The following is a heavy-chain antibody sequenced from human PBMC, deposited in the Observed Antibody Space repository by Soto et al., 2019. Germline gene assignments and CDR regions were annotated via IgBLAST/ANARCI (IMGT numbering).Heavy chain of an antibody. V-gene: IGHV3-15*07. CDR2: IKTKTDGGTT. J-gene: IGHJ6*04. Sequence: GGSLRLSCAASGFTFTNAWMNWVRQAPGKGLEWVGRIKTKTDGGTTDYAAPVKGRFTISRDDSKTTLYLQMNTLKTEDTAVYYCTQDWEFLITLGGVPDYYTVMDVWGKGTTVPVSS. CDR3: TQDWEFLITLGGVPDYYTVMDV. D-gene: IGHD3-16*01. CDR1: GFTFTNAW.